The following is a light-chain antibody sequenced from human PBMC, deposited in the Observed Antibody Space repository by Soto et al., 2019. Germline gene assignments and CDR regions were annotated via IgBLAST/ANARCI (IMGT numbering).Light chain of an antibody. V-gene: IGLV2-11*01. CDR1: SSDVGGYNY. Sequence: QSALTQPRSVSGSPGQSVTISCAGTSSDVGGYNYVSWYQQHPGKAPKVMVYDVSERPSGVPDRFSGSKSGNTASLTISGIQAEDEAYYYCCSYAGSPRYVFGTGTQVTVL. CDR2: DVS. CDR3: CSYAGSPRYV. J-gene: IGLJ1*01.